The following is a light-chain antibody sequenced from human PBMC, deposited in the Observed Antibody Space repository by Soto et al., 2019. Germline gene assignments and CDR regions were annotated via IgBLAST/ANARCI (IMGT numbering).Light chain of an antibody. V-gene: IGKV3-20*01. CDR2: GAS. J-gene: IGKJ2*01. CDR1: QSVTNSY. Sequence: IVLTQSPDILSLSPGERATLSCRASQSVTNSYLAWYQQKPGQAPRLLVYGASTRATGISDRFSGSGSGTDFTLTISRLEPEDFAVYYCQHYGSSPKTFGQGTNLEIK. CDR3: QHYGSSPKT.